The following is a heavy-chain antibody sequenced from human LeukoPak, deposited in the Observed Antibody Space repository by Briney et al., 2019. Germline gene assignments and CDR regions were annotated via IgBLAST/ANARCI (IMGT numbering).Heavy chain of an antibody. CDR1: GFTFSTYW. V-gene: IGHV3-7*01. Sequence: GGSLSLSCAASGFTFSTYWMSWARQAPGKGLEWVANIEQDESEKYYMDSVKGRFTISRDNAKNSLSLQMSSLRADDTAVYYCARVGRDSKYGYFDFWGQGTLVTVSS. J-gene: IGHJ4*02. CDR2: IEQDESEK. D-gene: IGHD4-11*01. CDR3: ARVGRDSKYGYFDF.